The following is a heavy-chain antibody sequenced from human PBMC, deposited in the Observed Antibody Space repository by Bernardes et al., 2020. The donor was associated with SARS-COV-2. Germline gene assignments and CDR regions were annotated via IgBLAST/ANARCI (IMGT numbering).Heavy chain of an antibody. J-gene: IGHJ4*02. Sequence: SAPTLVKPTQTLTLACTFSGFSLNTGGVGVGWIRQPPGKALEWLALIYWDDDKRYSPSLKSRLTIAKDTSKNQVVLTMTNMDPVDTATYYCAHRRSSGWYQYYFDCWGQETLVTVSS. CDR2: IYWDDDK. CDR3: AHRRSSGWYQYYFDC. V-gene: IGHV2-5*02. D-gene: IGHD6-19*01. CDR1: GFSLNTGGVG.